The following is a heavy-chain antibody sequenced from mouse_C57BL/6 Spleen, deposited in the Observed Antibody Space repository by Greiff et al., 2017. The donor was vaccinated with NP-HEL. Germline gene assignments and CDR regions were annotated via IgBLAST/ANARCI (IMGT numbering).Heavy chain of an antibody. CDR2: ISGGGGNT. Sequence: EVKLVESGGGLVKPGGSLKLSCAASGFTFSSYTMSWVRQTPEKRLEWVATISGGGGNTYYPDSVKGRFTISRDNAKNTLYLQMSSLRSEDTALYYCARQYYGSSAAWFAYWGQGTLVTVSA. CDR3: ARQYYGSSAAWFAY. V-gene: IGHV5-9*01. CDR1: GFTFSSYT. J-gene: IGHJ3*01. D-gene: IGHD1-1*01.